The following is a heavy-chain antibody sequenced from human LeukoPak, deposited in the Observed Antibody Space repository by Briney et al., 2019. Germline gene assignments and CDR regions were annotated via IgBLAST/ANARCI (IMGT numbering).Heavy chain of an antibody. D-gene: IGHD3-22*01. CDR2: IRGNADTT. J-gene: IGHJ4*02. CDR3: AKGHGDASGYYYFDY. V-gene: IGHV3-23*01. CDR1: GFIFNNYG. Sequence: GGTLRLSCAASGFIFNNYGMNWVRQAPGKGLEWVSGIRGNADTTYYADSVKGRFTIFRDNSKNNLSLQMNSLRVEHTSVCYCAKGHGDASGYYYFDYWGQGARVTVSS.